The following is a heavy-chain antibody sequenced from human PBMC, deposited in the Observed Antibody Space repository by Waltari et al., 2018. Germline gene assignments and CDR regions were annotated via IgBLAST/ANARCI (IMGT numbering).Heavy chain of an antibody. D-gene: IGHD3-3*01. Sequence: QVQLVESGGGVVQPGRSLRLSCAASGFTFSSYAMHWVRQAPGKGLEWVAVISYDGSNKYYADSVKGRFTISRDNSKNTLYLQMNSLRAEDTAVYYCARDRAYDFWSGSGMDVWGQGTTVTVSS. J-gene: IGHJ6*02. CDR3: ARDRAYDFWSGSGMDV. CDR2: ISYDGSNK. CDR1: GFTFSSYA. V-gene: IGHV3-30*01.